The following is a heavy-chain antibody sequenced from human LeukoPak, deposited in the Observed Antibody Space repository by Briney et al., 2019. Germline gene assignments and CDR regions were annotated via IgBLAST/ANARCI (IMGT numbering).Heavy chain of an antibody. Sequence: RASVKVSCKASGYTFTSYGISWVRQAPGQGLEWMGWISAYNGNTNYAQKLQGRVTMTTDTSTSTAYMELRSLRSDDTAVYYCARDSSGYPGPDFDPWGQGTLVTVSS. CDR3: ARDSSGYPGPDFDP. CDR1: GYTFTSYG. J-gene: IGHJ5*02. CDR2: ISAYNGNT. D-gene: IGHD3-22*01. V-gene: IGHV1-18*01.